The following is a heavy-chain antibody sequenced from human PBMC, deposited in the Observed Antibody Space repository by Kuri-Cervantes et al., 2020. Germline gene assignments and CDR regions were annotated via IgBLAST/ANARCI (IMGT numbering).Heavy chain of an antibody. D-gene: IGHD6-13*01. J-gene: IGHJ5*02. CDR2: INNDGSTT. V-gene: IGHV3-74*01. Sequence: GESLKISCAASGFTFSSHWMHWVRQAPGKGLVWVSHINNDGSTTTYADSVRGRFTISRDNAKNSLYLQMNSLRAEDTAVYYCARGNGEQLVLFDWFDPWGQGTLVTVSS. CDR3: ARGNGEQLVLFDWFDP. CDR1: GFTFSSHW.